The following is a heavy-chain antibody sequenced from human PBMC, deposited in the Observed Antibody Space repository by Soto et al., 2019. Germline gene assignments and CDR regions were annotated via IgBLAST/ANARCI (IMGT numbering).Heavy chain of an antibody. CDR2: IYYSGST. CDR1: GGSIDTYY. J-gene: IGHJ5*02. V-gene: IGHV4-59*08. CDR3: ARLGGYYQSLDT. D-gene: IGHD3-22*01. Sequence: QVQLQESGPGLVKASETLSLTCTVSGGSIDTYYWSWIRQPPGKGLQWIGYIYYSGSTTYSPSLKSRVTISVDRSKNQFSLKLTSMTAADTAVYYSARLGGYYQSLDTWGQGALVTVSS.